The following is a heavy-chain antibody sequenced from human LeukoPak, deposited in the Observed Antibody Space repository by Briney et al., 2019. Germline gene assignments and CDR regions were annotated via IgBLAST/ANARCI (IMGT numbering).Heavy chain of an antibody. Sequence: GGSLRLSCAASGLTFSTYTMNWIRQAPGKGLEWVSSISSSSTYKYYADTLKGQFTVSRDNAKNSLYLQMNSLRAEDTAVYYCVREDILTGYFFFDYWGQGTLVTVSS. J-gene: IGHJ4*02. CDR3: VREDILTGYFFFDY. V-gene: IGHV3-21*01. CDR1: GLTFSTYT. D-gene: IGHD3-9*01. CDR2: ISSSSTYK.